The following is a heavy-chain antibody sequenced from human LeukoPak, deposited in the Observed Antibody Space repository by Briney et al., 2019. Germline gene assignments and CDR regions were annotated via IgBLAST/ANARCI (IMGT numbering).Heavy chain of an antibody. Sequence: GGSLRLSCAASGFTFGNYAMHWVRQAPGKGPEYVSGISTNGAGTYYANSVKGRFTISRDNSKNTLYLQMGSLRAEDMAVYYCARDGGQLGRWSDYWGQGTLVTVSS. D-gene: IGHD6-13*01. CDR3: ARDGGQLGRWSDY. CDR1: GFTFGNYA. V-gene: IGHV3-64*01. CDR2: ISTNGAGT. J-gene: IGHJ4*02.